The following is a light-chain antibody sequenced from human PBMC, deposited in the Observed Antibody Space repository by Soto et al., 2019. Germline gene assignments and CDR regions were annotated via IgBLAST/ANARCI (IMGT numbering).Light chain of an antibody. J-gene: IGKJ4*01. CDR3: LSGHSRP. CDR1: QSISSW. V-gene: IGKV1-12*02. CDR2: AAS. Sequence: DIQMTQSPSTLSASVGDRVTITCRASQSISSWLAWYQQKPGKAPKLLIYAASNLQSGVPSGFSGSGSGTDFTLTISSLQPEDFATYFCLSGHSRPFGGGTKVDIK.